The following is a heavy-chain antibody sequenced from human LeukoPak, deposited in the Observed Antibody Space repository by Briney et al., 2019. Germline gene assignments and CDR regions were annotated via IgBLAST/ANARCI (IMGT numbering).Heavy chain of an antibody. V-gene: IGHV4-34*01. Sequence: PSETLSLTCAVDGGSFSAFYWIWIRQPPGKGLEWIGEINHSGTTTYNPSLKSRVSISVDTSKNQFSLRLSSVTAADTAVYYCATSEGHSVGAYYDYGMDVWGQGTTVTVSS. CDR1: GGSFSAFY. J-gene: IGHJ6*02. D-gene: IGHD2-21*01. CDR3: ATSEGHSVGAYYDYGMDV. CDR2: INHSGTT.